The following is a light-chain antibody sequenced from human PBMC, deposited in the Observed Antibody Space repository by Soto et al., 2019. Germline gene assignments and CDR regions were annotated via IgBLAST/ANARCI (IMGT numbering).Light chain of an antibody. Sequence: QPVLTQSPSASGTPGQTVSISCSGSSSNIGSNTVNWYQQLPGTAPKLLIFSNNQRPSGVPDRFSGSRSGTSASLSISGLHSEDDADYYCAAWDDSLNGLVFGGGTKVTVL. V-gene: IGLV1-44*01. CDR3: AAWDDSLNGLV. CDR2: SNN. J-gene: IGLJ3*02. CDR1: SSNIGSNT.